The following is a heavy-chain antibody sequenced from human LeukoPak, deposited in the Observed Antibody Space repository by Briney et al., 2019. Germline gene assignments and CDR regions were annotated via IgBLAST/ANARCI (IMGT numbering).Heavy chain of an antibody. CDR3: AKDRAPDSSGWYDWFDP. V-gene: IGHV3-23*01. D-gene: IGHD6-19*01. CDR1: GFTFSSYA. J-gene: IGHJ5*02. CDR2: ISGSGGST. Sequence: GGSLRLSCAAFGFTFSSYAMSWVRQAPGKGLEWVSAISGSGGSTYYADSVKGRFTISRDNSKNTLYLQMNSLRAEDTAVYYCAKDRAPDSSGWYDWFDPWGQGTLVTVSS.